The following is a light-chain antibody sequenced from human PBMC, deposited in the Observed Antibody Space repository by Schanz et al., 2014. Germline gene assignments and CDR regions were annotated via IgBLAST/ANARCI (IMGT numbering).Light chain of an antibody. Sequence: QSALTQPASVSGSPGQSITISCTGTSSDVGGYNYVSWYQQHPGKAPKLMIYDVSNRPSGVSNRFSGSKSGNTASLTISGLQAEDEADYYCSSYTSRNTWVFGGGTKVTVL. CDR1: SSDVGGYNY. J-gene: IGLJ3*02. CDR3: SSYTSRNTWV. CDR2: DVS. V-gene: IGLV2-14*01.